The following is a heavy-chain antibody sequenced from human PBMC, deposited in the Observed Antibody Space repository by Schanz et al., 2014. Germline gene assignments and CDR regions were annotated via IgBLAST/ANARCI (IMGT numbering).Heavy chain of an antibody. Sequence: QVQLLQSGSEVKKPGASVKVSCEISGYTVSALAMHWVRQAPGKGLEWLGGFDVEDGETIYAQKFQGRVTMTEDTSTETAYMELSGLRSGDTAVYYCATNSPFRMVRGSNAYDVWGRGTMVTVSS. D-gene: IGHD3-10*01. CDR2: FDVEDGET. V-gene: IGHV1-24*01. J-gene: IGHJ3*01. CDR3: ATNSPFRMVRGSNAYDV. CDR1: GYTVSALA.